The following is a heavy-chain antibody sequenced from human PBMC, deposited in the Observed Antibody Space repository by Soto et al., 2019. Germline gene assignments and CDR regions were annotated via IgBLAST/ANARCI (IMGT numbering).Heavy chain of an antibody. V-gene: IGHV1-2*02. Sequence: ASVKVSCKASGYTFTAYSMHWVRQAPGQGPEWMGWINPNTGATKYAQKFQGRVTMTRDTSITTAYMELRRLRSDDTAVYYCARDFDCGGDCSLNYFDFWGQGXLVTVSS. CDR3: ARDFDCGGDCSLNYFDF. J-gene: IGHJ4*02. D-gene: IGHD2-21*02. CDR2: INPNTGAT. CDR1: GYTFTAYS.